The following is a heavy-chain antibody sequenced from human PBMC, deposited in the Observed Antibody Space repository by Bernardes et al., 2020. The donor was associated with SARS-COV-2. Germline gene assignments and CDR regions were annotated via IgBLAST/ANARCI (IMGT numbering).Heavy chain of an antibody. CDR3: ARGITMIRVSDAFDI. V-gene: IGHV4-59*02. D-gene: IGHD3-10*01. CDR1: GFSVSNCY. Sequence: SETLYLTCNDSGFSVSNCYVSWSRQPPGKALEWIGGIYYSGYTNYIPALKSRVTISIDTSMNQFSLKLTSVTAADTAVYYCARGITMIRVSDAFDIWGQGIMVTVSS. J-gene: IGHJ3*02. CDR2: IYYSGYT.